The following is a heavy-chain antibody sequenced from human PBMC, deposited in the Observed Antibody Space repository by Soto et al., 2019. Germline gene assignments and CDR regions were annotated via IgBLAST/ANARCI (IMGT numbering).Heavy chain of an antibody. CDR1: GGTFSRYT. CDR2: IIPILGIA. D-gene: IGHD1-1*01. J-gene: IGHJ3*02. Sequence: QVQLVQSGAEVKKPGSSVKVSCKASGGTFSRYTISWVRQAPGQGLEWMGRIIPILGIANYAQKFQGRVTITADKSTSTAYMELSSLRSEDTAVYYCARGPLSGTTYAFDIWGQGTMVTVSS. V-gene: IGHV1-69*02. CDR3: ARGPLSGTTYAFDI.